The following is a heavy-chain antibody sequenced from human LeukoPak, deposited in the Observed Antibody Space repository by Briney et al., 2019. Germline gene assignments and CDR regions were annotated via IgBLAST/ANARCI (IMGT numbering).Heavy chain of an antibody. V-gene: IGHV4-34*01. Sequence: SESLSVTCVVYRGSFSGYFWSWIRPPPGKGVEGMGEINQRGSTNYNPSLKSRVTISVDTSKNQFSLKLSSVTAADTAVYYCARWEGGSYYDFDYWGQGTLVSVSS. CDR2: INQRGST. D-gene: IGHD1-26*01. J-gene: IGHJ4*02. CDR3: ARWEGGSYYDFDY. CDR1: RGSFSGYF.